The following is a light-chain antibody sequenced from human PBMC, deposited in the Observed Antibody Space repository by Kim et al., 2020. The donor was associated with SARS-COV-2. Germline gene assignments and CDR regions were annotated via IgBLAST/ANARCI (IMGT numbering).Light chain of an antibody. V-gene: IGLV2-23*02. Sequence: QPALTQPASVSGSPGQSITISCTGTSSDVVSNNLVSWYQHHPGKAPKLIIYEVSKRPSGVSNRFSGSKSGDTASLTISGLQAEDEADYYCYSYAGSSSPYVFGTGTKVTVL. CDR2: EVS. CDR1: SSDVVSNNL. J-gene: IGLJ1*01. CDR3: YSYAGSSSPYV.